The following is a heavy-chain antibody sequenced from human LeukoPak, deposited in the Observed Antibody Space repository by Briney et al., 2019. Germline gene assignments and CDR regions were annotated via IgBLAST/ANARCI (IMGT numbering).Heavy chain of an antibody. D-gene: IGHD6-6*01. CDR2: ISSSGSTI. CDR1: GFTFSSYE. V-gene: IGHV3-48*03. CDR3: AREPLEYSSSI. J-gene: IGHJ3*02. Sequence: GGSLRLPCAASGFTFSSYEMNWVRQAPGKGLEWVSYISSSGSTIYYADSVKGRFTISRDNAKNSLYLQMNSLRAEDTAVYYCAREPLEYSSSIWGQGTMVTVSS.